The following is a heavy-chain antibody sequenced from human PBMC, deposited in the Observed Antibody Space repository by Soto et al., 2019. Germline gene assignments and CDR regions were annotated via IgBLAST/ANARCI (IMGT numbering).Heavy chain of an antibody. CDR2: ISYDGSNK. J-gene: IGHJ6*02. CDR1: GFTFSSYA. D-gene: IGHD2-2*01. Sequence: LRLSCAASGFTFSSYAMHWVRQAPGKGLEWVAVISYDGSNKYYADSVKGRFTISRDNSKNTLYLQMNSLRAEDTAVYYCARDRYIVVVPAAPFYYYYGMDVWGQGTTVTVSS. V-gene: IGHV3-30-3*01. CDR3: ARDRYIVVVPAAPFYYYYGMDV.